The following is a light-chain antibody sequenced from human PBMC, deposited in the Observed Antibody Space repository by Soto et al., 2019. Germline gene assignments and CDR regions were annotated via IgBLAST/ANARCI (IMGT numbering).Light chain of an antibody. CDR1: QDIGNY. Sequence: IQMTQSPSSLSASLGDRVTITCQASQDIGNYLSWYQQKLGKAPKLLIYDASSLETGVPPRFSGSGSGTDFAFTITSLQPEDFATYYCQQYGDLPLTFGGGTKVDI. CDR3: QQYGDLPLT. J-gene: IGKJ4*01. V-gene: IGKV1-33*01. CDR2: DAS.